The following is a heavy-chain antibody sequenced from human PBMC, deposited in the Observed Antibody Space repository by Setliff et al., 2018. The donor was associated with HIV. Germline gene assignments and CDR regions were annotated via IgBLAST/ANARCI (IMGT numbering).Heavy chain of an antibody. D-gene: IGHD3-10*01. CDR1: GFIFCSYA. J-gene: IGHJ5*02. CDR3: AREAAYYYGSGSYNWFDP. Sequence: TGGSLRLSCAASGFIFCSYAMHWVRQAPGKGLEWVAVMSCDGNNKYCADSVKGRFTISRDNSKNTLFLQMNSLRPEDTAVYYCAREAAYYYGSGSYNWFDPWGQGTLVTVSS. CDR2: MSCDGNNK. V-gene: IGHV3-30*01.